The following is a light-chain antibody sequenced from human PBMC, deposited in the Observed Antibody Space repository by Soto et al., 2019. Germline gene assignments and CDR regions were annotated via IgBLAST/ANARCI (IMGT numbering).Light chain of an antibody. J-gene: IGLJ1*01. CDR1: STDVGKYDY. CDR2: EVS. V-gene: IGLV2-8*02. Sequence: QSALTQRPSASRSPGQSVTISCTGTSTDVGKYDYVSWFQHHPGKAPKLIIYEVSKRPSGIPDRFSGSNSSSTASLTVSGPQNEDEADYYCNSYVAGRNVFGTGTKVTVL. CDR3: NSYVAGRNV.